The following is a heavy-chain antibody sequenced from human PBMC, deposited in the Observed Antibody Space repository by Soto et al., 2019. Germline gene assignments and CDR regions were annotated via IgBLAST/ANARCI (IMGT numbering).Heavy chain of an antibody. CDR3: GPRGAVADPRGY. CDR1: GGSFSDFY. Sequence: QVQLQQWGAGLLKPSETLSLTCAVYGGSFSDFYWPWIRQPPGKGLEWIGEINHSGSTNYNPSLKSRVVISVDTSKNQVTLNLTSVTAADTAVYYCGPRGAVADPRGYWGQGTLVTVSS. D-gene: IGHD6-19*01. CDR2: INHSGST. J-gene: IGHJ4*02. V-gene: IGHV4-34*01.